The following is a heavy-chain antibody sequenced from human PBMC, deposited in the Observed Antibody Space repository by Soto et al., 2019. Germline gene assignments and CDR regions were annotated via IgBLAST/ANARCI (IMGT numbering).Heavy chain of an antibody. J-gene: IGHJ5*02. Sequence: SETLSLTCTVSGVSIISGDYCWSWIRQPPGKGLEWIGYIYYSGSTYYNPSLKSRVTISVDTSKNQFSLKLSSVTAADTAVYYCASLKLGYSTFDPWGQGTAVTVSS. D-gene: IGHD5-18*01. CDR3: ASLKLGYSTFDP. V-gene: IGHV4-30-4*01. CDR2: IYYSGST. CDR1: GVSIISGDYC.